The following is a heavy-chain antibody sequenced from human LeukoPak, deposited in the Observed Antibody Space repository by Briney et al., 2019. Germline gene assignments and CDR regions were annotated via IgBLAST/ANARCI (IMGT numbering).Heavy chain of an antibody. CDR2: ISGSGGST. V-gene: IGHV3-23*01. J-gene: IGHJ4*02. CDR1: GFTFSDYY. D-gene: IGHD3-9*01. Sequence: GGSLRLSCAASGFTFSDYYMSWIRQAPGKGLEWVSAISGSGGSTYYADSVKGRFTISRDNSKNTLYLQMNSLRAEDTAVYYCAKDWRYFDYWGQGTLVTVSS. CDR3: AKDWRYFDY.